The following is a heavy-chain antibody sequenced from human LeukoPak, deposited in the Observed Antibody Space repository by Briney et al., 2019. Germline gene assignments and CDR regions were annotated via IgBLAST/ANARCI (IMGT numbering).Heavy chain of an antibody. V-gene: IGHV3-23*01. J-gene: IGHJ3*02. CDR2: ISGSGGST. Sequence: PGGSLRLSCAASGFTFSSYAMSWVRQAPGKGLEWVSAISGSGGSTHYADSVKGRFTISRDNSKNTLYLQMNSLRAEDTAVYYCAKFSGYGDAFDIWGQGTMVTVSS. D-gene: IGHD6-13*01. CDR3: AKFSGYGDAFDI. CDR1: GFTFSSYA.